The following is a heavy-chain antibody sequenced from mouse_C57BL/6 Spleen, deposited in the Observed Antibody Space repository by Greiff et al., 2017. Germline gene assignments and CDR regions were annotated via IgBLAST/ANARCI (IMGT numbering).Heavy chain of an antibody. V-gene: IGHV2-9-1*01. J-gene: IGHJ4*01. CDR3: ARNEVYYDYPYAMDY. Sequence: VQRVESGPGLVAPSQCLSITCTVSGFSLTSYAISWVRQPPGKGLEWLGVIWTGGGTNYNSALKSRLSISKDNSKSQVFLKMNSLQTDDTARYYCARNEVYYDYPYAMDYWGQGTSVTVSS. D-gene: IGHD2-4*01. CDR1: GFSLTSYA. CDR2: IWTGGGT.